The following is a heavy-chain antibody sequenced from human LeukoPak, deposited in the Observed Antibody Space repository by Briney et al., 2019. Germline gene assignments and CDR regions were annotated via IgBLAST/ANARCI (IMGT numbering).Heavy chain of an antibody. CDR3: ARGGRSNRTSRLIGFDT. Sequence: SVKVSCKASGGTFTSYAISWVRQAPGQGLEWMGRIIPIFGIANYAQKLQGRVTITPDKSTSTAYMKLSSRRSEDTAVYYCARGGRSNRTSRLIGFDTWGQGTLLTVSS. CDR2: IIPIFGIA. D-gene: IGHD4-11*01. CDR1: GGTFTSYA. V-gene: IGHV1-69*04. J-gene: IGHJ5*02.